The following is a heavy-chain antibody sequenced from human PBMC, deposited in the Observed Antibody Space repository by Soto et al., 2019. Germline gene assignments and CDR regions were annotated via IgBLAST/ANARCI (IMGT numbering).Heavy chain of an antibody. Sequence: PSETLSLTCTVSGGSISSSSYYWGWIRQPPGKGLEWIGSIYYSGSTYYNPPLKSRVTISVDTSKNQFSLKLSSVTAADTAVYYCARFPSYGYSSSWYTKEYYYYYYGMDVWGQGTTVTVSS. D-gene: IGHD6-13*01. CDR3: ARFPSYGYSSSWYTKEYYYYYYGMDV. CDR2: IYYSGST. J-gene: IGHJ6*02. CDR1: GGSISSSSYY. V-gene: IGHV4-39*01.